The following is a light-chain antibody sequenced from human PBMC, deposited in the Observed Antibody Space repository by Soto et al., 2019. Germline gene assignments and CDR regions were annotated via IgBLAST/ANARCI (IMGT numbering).Light chain of an antibody. J-gene: IGKJ4*01. CDR2: LGS. CDR1: QSLLHDNGFNF. CDR3: MQAIETPLT. Sequence: DIVMTQSPLFLSVTPGEPASISCRSSQSLLHDNGFNFLNWYLQKPGQSPQLLISLGSSRASGVPDRFSGSASGRDFTLLISRVEAEDVGVFYCMQAIETPLTFGGGTKVDIK. V-gene: IGKV2-28*01.